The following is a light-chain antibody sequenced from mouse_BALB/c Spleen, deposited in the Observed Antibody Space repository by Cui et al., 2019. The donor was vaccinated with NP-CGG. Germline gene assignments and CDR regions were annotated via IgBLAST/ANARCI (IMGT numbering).Light chain of an antibody. V-gene: IGLV1*01. CDR2: GTN. Sequence: QAVLTQESAVTTSTGETVTLTCRSSTGTVTTSNYANWVQEKPDHLFTGLIGGTNNRVPGVPARFSGSLIGDKAALTITGAQTEDEAIYFCALWYSNHWVFGGGTKLTVL. CDR3: ALWYSNHWV. J-gene: IGLJ1*01. CDR1: TGTVTTSNY.